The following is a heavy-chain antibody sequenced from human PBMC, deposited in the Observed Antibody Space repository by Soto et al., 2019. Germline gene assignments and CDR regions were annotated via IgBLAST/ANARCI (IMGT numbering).Heavy chain of an antibody. CDR2: MYYMGNT. CDR1: GGSISSTTYY. V-gene: IGHV4-39*01. J-gene: IGHJ4*02. D-gene: IGHD3-10*01. CDR3: ATWKFAETFYFVS. Sequence: PSETLSLTCTVSGGSISSTTYYWGWIRQPPGKGLEGIGGMYYMGNTYFSPSLKSRFTISVDTSKNRFSLSLSSVNAADTAVYYCATWKFAETFYFVSWGQGTLVTVS.